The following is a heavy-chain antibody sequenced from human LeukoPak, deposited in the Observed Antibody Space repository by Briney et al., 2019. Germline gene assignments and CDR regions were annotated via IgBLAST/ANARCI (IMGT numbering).Heavy chain of an antibody. V-gene: IGHV1-2*02. CDR3: ARDSGEYHQLGYNWFDP. J-gene: IGHJ5*02. Sequence: ASVKVSCRTSGYTFTGYNMHWVRQAPGQGLEWIGCIYPNSGGTNYAQKFQGRVTMTTDTSTSTAYRELSRLRSDDTAVYYCARDSGEYHQLGYNWFDPWGQGTLVTVSS. CDR2: IYPNSGGT. CDR1: GYTFTGYN. D-gene: IGHD3-10*01.